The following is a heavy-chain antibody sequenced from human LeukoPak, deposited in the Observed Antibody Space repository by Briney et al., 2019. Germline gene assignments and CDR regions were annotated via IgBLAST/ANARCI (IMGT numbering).Heavy chain of an antibody. CDR1: GFTFSSYS. Sequence: GGSLRLSCAASGFTFSSYSMNWVRQAPGKGLEWVSSISSSSSYIYYADSVKGRFTISRDNAKNSLYLQMNSLRAEDTAVYYCARDSAVRKGSPAGYWGQGTLVTVSS. D-gene: IGHD6-19*01. V-gene: IGHV3-21*01. CDR3: ARDSAVRKGSPAGY. J-gene: IGHJ4*02. CDR2: ISSSSSYI.